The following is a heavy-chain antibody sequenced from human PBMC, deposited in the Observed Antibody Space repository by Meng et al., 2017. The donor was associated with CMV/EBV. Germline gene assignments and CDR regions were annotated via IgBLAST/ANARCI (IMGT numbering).Heavy chain of an antibody. CDR1: GFTFSSYS. CDR3: ARGPGYCSSTSCYTNGYYFDY. V-gene: IGHV3-21*01. J-gene: IGHJ4*02. CDR2: ISSSSSYI. D-gene: IGHD2-2*02. Sequence: GESLKISCAASGFTFSSYSMNWVRQAPGKGLEWVSSISSSSSYIYYADSVKGRFTISRDNAKNSLYLQMNSLRAEDTAVYYCARGPGYCSSTSCYTNGYYFDYWGQGTLVTVS.